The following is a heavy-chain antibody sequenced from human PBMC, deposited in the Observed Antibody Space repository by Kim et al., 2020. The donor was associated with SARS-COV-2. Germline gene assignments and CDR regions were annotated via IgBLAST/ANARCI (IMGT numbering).Heavy chain of an antibody. CDR2: IYYSGST. V-gene: IGHV4-39*07. CDR3: AWRSYRDAFDI. Sequence: SETLSLTCTVSGGSISSSSYYWGWIRQPPGKGLEWIGIIYYSGSTYYNPSLKSRVTISVDTSKNQFSLKLSSVTAADTAVYYCAWRSYRDAFDIWGQGTMVTVSS. J-gene: IGHJ3*02. CDR1: GGSISSSSYY. D-gene: IGHD1-26*01.